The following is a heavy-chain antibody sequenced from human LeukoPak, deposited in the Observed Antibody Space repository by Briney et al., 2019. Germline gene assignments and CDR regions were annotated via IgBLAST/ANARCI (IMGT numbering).Heavy chain of an antibody. CDR3: ARGRMAGTYVFDS. CDR2: IIPIFGTA. D-gene: IGHD6-19*01. CDR1: GDTFSRYA. J-gene: IGHJ4*02. Sequence: ASVKVSCKASGDTFSRYAISWVRQATGQGLEWMGGIIPIFGTANYAQKFQGRVTITADESTSTAYMELSSLRSEDMAVYYCARGRMAGTYVFDSWGQGTLVTVSS. V-gene: IGHV1-69*13.